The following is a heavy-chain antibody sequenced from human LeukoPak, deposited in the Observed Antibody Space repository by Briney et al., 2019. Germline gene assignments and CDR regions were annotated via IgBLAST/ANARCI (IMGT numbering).Heavy chain of an antibody. Sequence: GGSLRLSCAASGVSFSSYGTHWVRQAPGKGLGWVAVIWYDGSTKYYADSVKGRFTISRDNSKNMLYLQLNSLRAEDTAVFYCARESSDAFYIWGQGTMVTVSS. J-gene: IGHJ3*02. CDR2: IWYDGSTK. CDR3: ARESSDAFYI. CDR1: GVSFSSYG. V-gene: IGHV3-33*01.